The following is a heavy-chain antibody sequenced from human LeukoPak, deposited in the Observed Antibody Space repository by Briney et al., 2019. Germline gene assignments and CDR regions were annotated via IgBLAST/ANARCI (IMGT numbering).Heavy chain of an antibody. CDR3: AREKYYYDSSGPHGFDI. D-gene: IGHD3-22*01. V-gene: IGHV1-2*02. Sequence: ASVKVSCKASGYTFTGNYLHWVRQAPGQGLEWMGWINPNNGGTNYGQKFRGRVTMTGDTSTTTAYMELSRLRSDDTALYYCAREKYYYDSSGPHGFDIWGQGTMVTVSS. J-gene: IGHJ3*02. CDR2: INPNNGGT. CDR1: GYTFTGNY.